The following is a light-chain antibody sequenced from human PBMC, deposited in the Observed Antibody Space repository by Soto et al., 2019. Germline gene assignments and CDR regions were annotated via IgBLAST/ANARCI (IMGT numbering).Light chain of an antibody. CDR3: SSYTSSSTLE. J-gene: IGLJ2*01. CDR2: DVS. V-gene: IGLV2-14*01. CDR1: SSDVGGYNF. Sequence: QSALTQPASVSGSPGQSITISCTGTSSDVGGYNFVSWYQRHPGKAPKLMIYDVSNRPSGVSSRFSGSKSGNSASLTISGFQAEDEADYYCSSYTSSSTLEFGGGTKVTVL.